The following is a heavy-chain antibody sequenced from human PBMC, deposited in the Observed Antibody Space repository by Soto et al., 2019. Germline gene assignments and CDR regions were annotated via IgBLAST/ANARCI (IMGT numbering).Heavy chain of an antibody. J-gene: IGHJ5*02. CDR1: GGTFSSYA. CDR3: SVVVVAQWFDP. CDR2: IIPIFGTA. Sequence: ASVKVSCKASGGTFSSYAISWVRQAPGQGLEWMGGIIPIFGTANYAQKFQGRVTITADESTSTAYMELSSLRSEDTAVYYCSVVVVAQWFDPWGQGTLVTVSS. D-gene: IGHD2-15*01. V-gene: IGHV1-69*13.